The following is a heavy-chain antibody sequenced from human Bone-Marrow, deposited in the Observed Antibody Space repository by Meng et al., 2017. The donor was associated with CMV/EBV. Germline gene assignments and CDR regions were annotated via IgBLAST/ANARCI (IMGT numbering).Heavy chain of an antibody. J-gene: IGHJ6*01. CDR2: ISSSSYI. Sequence: GESLKISCAASGFTFSSYAMNWVRQAPGKGLEWVSSISSSSYIYYADSVKGRFTISRDNAKNSLYLQMNSLRAEDTAVYYCARDRSSYDFWSGYHTYYYYYGMDVWGQGTTVTGSS. D-gene: IGHD3-3*01. CDR1: GFTFSSYA. V-gene: IGHV3-21*01. CDR3: ARDRSSYDFWSGYHTYYYYYGMDV.